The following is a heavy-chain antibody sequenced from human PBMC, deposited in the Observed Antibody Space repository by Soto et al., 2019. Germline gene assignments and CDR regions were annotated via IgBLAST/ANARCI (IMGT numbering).Heavy chain of an antibody. CDR2: ISTSGEST. J-gene: IGHJ5*02. V-gene: IGHV3-23*01. CDR1: GFTFSTYT. Sequence: EVQLLESGGGLVQPGGSLRLSCAASGFTFSTYTMSWVRQAPGKGLEWVSAISTSGESTYYADSVKGRFTISSDNAKNTLYLQMNSLRAEDTVVYYCAKDQCEKYYRWFDPWGQGTLVTVSS. CDR3: AKDQCEKYYRWFDP. D-gene: IGHD3-16*01.